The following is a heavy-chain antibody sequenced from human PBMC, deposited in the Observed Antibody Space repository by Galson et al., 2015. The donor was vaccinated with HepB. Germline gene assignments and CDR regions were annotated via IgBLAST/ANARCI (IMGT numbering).Heavy chain of an antibody. V-gene: IGHV3-23*01. J-gene: IGHJ4*02. CDR2: ISGSGGST. D-gene: IGHD4-17*01. Sequence: SLRLSCAASGFTFSSYAMSWVRQAPGKGLEWVSGISGSGGSTYYADSVKGRFTISGDNSKNTLYLQMNSLRAEDTAIYYCAKGARDYVYFDYWGQGTLVTVSS. CDR1: GFTFSSYA. CDR3: AKGARDYVYFDY.